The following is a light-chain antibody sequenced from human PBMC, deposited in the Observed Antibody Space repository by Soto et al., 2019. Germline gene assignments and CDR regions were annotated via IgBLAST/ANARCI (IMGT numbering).Light chain of an antibody. J-gene: IGKJ2*01. CDR3: QHFFSPPFP. CDR2: WAS. Sequence: DIVMTQSPDPLAVSLGERATINCKSSQSLLASCNNMNCLAWYQHKPGQPPKMLILWASTRESGVPDRFSGSGSGTDFTLTISSLQAEDAAVYYCQHFFSPPFPFGQGTKLEIK. V-gene: IGKV4-1*01. CDR1: QSLLASCNNMNC.